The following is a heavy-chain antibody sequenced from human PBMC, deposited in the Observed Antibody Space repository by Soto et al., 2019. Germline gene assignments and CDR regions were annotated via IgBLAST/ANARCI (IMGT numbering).Heavy chain of an antibody. Sequence: SVKVSCKASGGTFSSYAISWVRQAPGQGLEWMGGIIPIFGTANYAQKFQGRVTITADESTSTAYMELSSLRSEDTAVYYCARDVGMGNIVLLPAATETYGMDVWGQGTTVTVSS. J-gene: IGHJ6*02. V-gene: IGHV1-69*13. CDR2: IIPIFGTA. CDR3: ARDVGMGNIVLLPAATETYGMDV. D-gene: IGHD2-2*01. CDR1: GGTFSSYA.